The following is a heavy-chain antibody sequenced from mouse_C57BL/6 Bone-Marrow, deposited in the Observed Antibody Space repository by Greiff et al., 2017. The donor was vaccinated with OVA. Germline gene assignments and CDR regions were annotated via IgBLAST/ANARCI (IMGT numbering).Heavy chain of an antibody. V-gene: IGHV1-26*01. Sequence: VQLQQSGPELVKPGASVKISCKASGYTFTDYYMNWVKQSHGKSLEWIGDINPNNGGTSYNQKFKGKATLTVAKSSSTAYMELRSLTSEDSAVYYFAVYYDYDVLAYWGQGTLVTVSA. CDR1: GYTFTDYY. D-gene: IGHD2-4*01. J-gene: IGHJ3*01. CDR2: INPNNGGT. CDR3: AVYYDYDVLAY.